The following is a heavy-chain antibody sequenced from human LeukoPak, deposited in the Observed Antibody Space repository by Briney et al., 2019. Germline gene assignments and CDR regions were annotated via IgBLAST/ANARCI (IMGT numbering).Heavy chain of an antibody. D-gene: IGHD6-19*01. Sequence: KPSETLSLTCTVSGGSVSSGSYYWTWIRQPPGKGLEWIGYIYYSGTTNYNPSLKSRVTISVDTSKNQFSLKLGSVTAADTAVYYCARVGIAVASPFFDYWGQGTLVTVSS. J-gene: IGHJ4*02. V-gene: IGHV4-61*01. CDR3: ARVGIAVASPFFDY. CDR2: IYYSGTT. CDR1: GGSVSSGSYY.